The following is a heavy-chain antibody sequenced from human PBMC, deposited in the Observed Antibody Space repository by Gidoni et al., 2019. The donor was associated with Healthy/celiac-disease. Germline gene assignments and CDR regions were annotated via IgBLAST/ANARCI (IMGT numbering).Heavy chain of an antibody. CDR2: IYNGGST. V-gene: IGHV3-66*02. J-gene: IGHJ4*02. CDR3: ASNYGDYNYFDY. CDR1: GFSVSNNY. D-gene: IGHD4-17*01. Sequence: EVQLVESGGGLVQPGGSLRLSCAASGFSVSNNYMSWVRQAPGKGLEWVSVIYNGGSTYYADSVKGRFTISRDNSKNTLFLQMNSLRPEDTAVYYCASNYGDYNYFDYWGQGTLVTVSS.